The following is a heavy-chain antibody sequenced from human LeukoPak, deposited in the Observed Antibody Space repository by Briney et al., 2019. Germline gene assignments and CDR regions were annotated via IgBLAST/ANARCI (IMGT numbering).Heavy chain of an antibody. J-gene: IGHJ6*02. D-gene: IGHD3-22*01. CDR2: ISSSGAT. CDR3: ARDQEENYDSSGYYELAYGMDV. V-gene: IGHV4-4*07. CDR1: GGSISNYY. Sequence: SETLSLTCTVAGGSISNYYWHWIRQPAGKGLEWIGRISSSGATNYNPSLKSRVTMSVDTSKSQFSLKLTSVTAADTAVYYCARDQEENYDSSGYYELAYGMDVWGQGTTVTVSS.